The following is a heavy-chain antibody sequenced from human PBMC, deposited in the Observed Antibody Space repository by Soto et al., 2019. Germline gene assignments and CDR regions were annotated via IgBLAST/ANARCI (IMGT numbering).Heavy chain of an antibody. J-gene: IGHJ3*02. CDR2: MSHSGGT. D-gene: IGHD1-1*01. CDR1: GGFVSSGSYY. V-gene: IGHV4-34*01. CDR3: ARVERRTATTVVDAFDI. Sequence: QVQLQQGGAGLLRPSETLSLTCAVYGGFVSSGSYYWSWIRQPPGKGLEWIGEMSHSGGTHFNPSLKSRVTISVDTFKNQFSLKMTSVTAADTALYYCARVERRTATTVVDAFDIWGPGTMVTVSS.